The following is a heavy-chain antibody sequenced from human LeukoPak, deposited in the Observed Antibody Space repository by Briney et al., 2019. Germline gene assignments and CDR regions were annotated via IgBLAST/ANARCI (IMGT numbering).Heavy chain of an antibody. CDR3: SRSNGDYPYPFDS. Sequence: PSETLSLICTFSAGSISNYFWNWMRQPPAKGLEGIGDIHSSGSTNYNPSLKSRLTIAQDTSKNQFSLKPNSVTASRQAVDYFSRSNGDYPYPFDSCGERILGTVSS. CDR1: AGSISNYF. J-gene: IGHJ4*02. V-gene: IGHV4-59*08. D-gene: IGHD4-17*01. CDR2: IHSSGST.